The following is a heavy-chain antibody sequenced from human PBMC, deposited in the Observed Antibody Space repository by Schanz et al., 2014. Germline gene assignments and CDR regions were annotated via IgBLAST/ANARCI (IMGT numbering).Heavy chain of an antibody. D-gene: IGHD6-13*01. Sequence: VQLLESGGGLVQPGGSLRLSCAASGFDFNSYSMNWVRQVPGKGLEWLSYIATSSSTRHYADSVKGRVTISRDNAKNSVSLQMRRLRVEDTAVYYCAREEGWGIAAAGPKHYYYGMDVWGQGTTVTVSS. J-gene: IGHJ6*02. CDR3: AREEGWGIAAAGPKHYYYGMDV. CDR2: IATSSSTR. CDR1: GFDFNSYS. V-gene: IGHV3-48*01.